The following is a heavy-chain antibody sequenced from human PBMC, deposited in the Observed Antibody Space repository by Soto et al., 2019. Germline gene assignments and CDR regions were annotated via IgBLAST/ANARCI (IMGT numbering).Heavy chain of an antibody. CDR1: GFTFSSYG. D-gene: IGHD2-21*02. V-gene: IGHV3-30*18. Sequence: SGGSLRLSCAASGFTFSSYGMHWVRQAPGKGLEWVAVISYDGSNKYYADSVKGRFTISRDNSKNTLYLQMNSLRAEDTAVYYCAKHNAAYCGGDCYYRNWFDPWGQGTLVTVSS. CDR2: ISYDGSNK. J-gene: IGHJ5*02. CDR3: AKHNAAYCGGDCYYRNWFDP.